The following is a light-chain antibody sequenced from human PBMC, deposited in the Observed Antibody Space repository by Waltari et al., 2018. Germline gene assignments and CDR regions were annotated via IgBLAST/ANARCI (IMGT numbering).Light chain of an antibody. J-gene: IGKJ2*01. V-gene: IGKV1-5*03. Sequence: DIQMTQSPSTLSASLGDRVTLTCRASRSIRTWLAWYQQKLGKAPKLLLDKASTLEGGVPSRFSGSGSETEFTLTITSLQPDDFATYYCQQYYTYPYTFGQGTKLEIK. CDR1: RSIRTW. CDR3: QQYYTYPYT. CDR2: KAS.